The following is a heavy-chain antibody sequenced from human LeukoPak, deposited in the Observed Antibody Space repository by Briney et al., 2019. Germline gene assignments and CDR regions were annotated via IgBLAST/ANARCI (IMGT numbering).Heavy chain of an antibody. V-gene: IGHV3-23*01. D-gene: IGHD1-26*01. CDR3: AELREWELSDLFDY. CDR1: GFTFSSYT. CDR2: ISGSAGST. Sequence: GGSLRLSCAASGFTFSSYTMSWVRQAPGKGLEWVSGISGSAGSTYYADSVRGRFTISRDNSKNTLYLQMNSLRAEDTAVYYCAELREWELSDLFDYWGQGTLVTVSS. J-gene: IGHJ4*02.